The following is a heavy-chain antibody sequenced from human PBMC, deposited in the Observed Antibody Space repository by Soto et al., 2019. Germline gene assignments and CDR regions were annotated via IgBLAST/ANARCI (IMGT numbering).Heavy chain of an antibody. CDR1: GFTFSSYD. J-gene: IGHJ3*02. CDR3: ARESSSSRAFDI. CDR2: IGTAGDT. Sequence: GGSLRLSCAASGFTFSSYDMHWVRQATGKGLEWVSAIGTAGDTYYPGSVKGRFTISRENAKNSLYLQMNSLRAGDTAVYYCARESSSSRAFDIWGQGTMVTVS. V-gene: IGHV3-13*01. D-gene: IGHD6-13*01.